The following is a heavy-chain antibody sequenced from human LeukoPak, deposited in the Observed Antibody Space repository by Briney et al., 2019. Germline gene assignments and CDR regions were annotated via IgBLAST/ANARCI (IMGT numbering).Heavy chain of an antibody. CDR3: ARDRRYYDSSGLTN. CDR2: IYHSGST. V-gene: IGHV4-38-2*02. D-gene: IGHD3-22*01. Sequence: SETLSLTCTVYGYSISSGYYWGWIRQPPGKGLEWIGMIYHSGSTYYNPSLKSRVTISVDTSKNQFSLKLSSLTTADTAVYYSARDRRYYDSSGLTNCGQGTLVTVSS. CDR1: GYSISSGYY. J-gene: IGHJ4*02.